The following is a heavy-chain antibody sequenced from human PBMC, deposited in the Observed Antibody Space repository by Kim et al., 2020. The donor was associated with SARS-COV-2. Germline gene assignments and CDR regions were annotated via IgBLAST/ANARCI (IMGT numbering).Heavy chain of an antibody. CDR1: GGSISSSSYY. Sequence: SETLSLTCTVSGGSISSSSYYWGWIRQPPGKGLEWIGSIYYSGSTYYNPSLKSRVTISVDTSKNQFSLKLSSVTAADTAVYYCARAPLLWFGELLHSFDYWGQGTLVTVSS. CDR3: ARAPLLWFGELLHSFDY. J-gene: IGHJ4*02. CDR2: IYYSGST. D-gene: IGHD3-10*01. V-gene: IGHV4-39*01.